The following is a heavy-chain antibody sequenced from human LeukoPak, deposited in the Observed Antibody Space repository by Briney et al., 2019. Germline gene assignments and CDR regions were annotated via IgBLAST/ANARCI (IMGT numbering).Heavy chain of an antibody. V-gene: IGHV4-39*01. CDR1: GGSISSSSYY. J-gene: IGHJ5*02. CDR2: IYYSGST. D-gene: IGHD2-2*01. Sequence: SETLSLTCTVSGGSISSSSYYWGGGRQPPGRGGEWIGSIYYSGSTYYNPSLKSRVTISVETSKNQFSLKRRSVTAAATAVYSGAMNPNCSSTSCYVGASDWFDPWGQGTLVTVSS. CDR3: AMNPNCSSTSCYVGASDWFDP.